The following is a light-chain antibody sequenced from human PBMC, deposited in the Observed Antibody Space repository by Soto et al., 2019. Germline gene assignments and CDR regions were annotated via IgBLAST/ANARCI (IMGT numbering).Light chain of an antibody. J-gene: IGKJ5*01. Sequence: EIVLTQSPGTLSLSPGERATLSCRASQSVSSSYLAWYQQKPGQAPRLLIYGASSRATGIPDRFSGSGSGTDFTLTISRLEPEDFAVYYYQPYGSPPITFGQGTRPEIK. V-gene: IGKV3-20*01. CDR2: GAS. CDR3: QPYGSPPIT. CDR1: QSVSSSY.